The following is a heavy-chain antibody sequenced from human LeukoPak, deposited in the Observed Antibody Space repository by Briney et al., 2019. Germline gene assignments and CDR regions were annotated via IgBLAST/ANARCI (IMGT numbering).Heavy chain of an antibody. CDR3: TTTYYDYVWGSYRKHLDY. CDR1: GFTFSNAW. CDR2: IKSKTDGGTT. J-gene: IGHJ4*02. D-gene: IGHD3-16*02. Sequence: GGSLRLSCAASGFTFSNAWMNWVRQAPGKGLEWIGRIKSKTDGGTTDYAAPVKGRFTISRDDSKNTPYLQMNSLKTEDTAVYYCTTTYYDYVWGSYRKHLDYWGQGTLVTVSS. V-gene: IGHV3-15*07.